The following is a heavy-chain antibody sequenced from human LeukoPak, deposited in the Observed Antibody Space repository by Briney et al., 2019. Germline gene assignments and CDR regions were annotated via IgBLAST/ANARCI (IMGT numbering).Heavy chain of an antibody. CDR1: GYTFTSYD. V-gene: IGHV1-8*01. CDR3: ARSGPPPSALSRYSGYRAGNSPPDY. Sequence: ASVKVSCKASGYTFTSYDINWVRQATGQGLEWMGWMNPNSGNTGYAQKFQGRVTMTRNTSISTAYMELSSLRSEDTAVYYCARSGPPPSALSRYSGYRAGNSPPDYWGQGTLVTVSS. J-gene: IGHJ4*02. CDR2: MNPNSGNT. D-gene: IGHD5-12*01.